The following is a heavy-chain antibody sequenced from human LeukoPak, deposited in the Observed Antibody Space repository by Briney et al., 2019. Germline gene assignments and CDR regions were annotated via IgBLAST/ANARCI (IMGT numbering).Heavy chain of an antibody. J-gene: IGHJ4*02. CDR2: IYYSGST. V-gene: IGHV4-61*01. CDR3: ARNPAYDSSGYYFVPRANYFDY. Sequence: SETLSLTCTVSGGSVSSGSYYWSWIRQPPGKGLEWIGYIYYSGSTNYNPSPKSRVTISVDTSKNQFSLKLSSVTAADTAVYYCARNPAYDSSGYYFVPRANYFDYWGQGTLVTVSS. D-gene: IGHD3-22*01. CDR1: GGSVSSGSYY.